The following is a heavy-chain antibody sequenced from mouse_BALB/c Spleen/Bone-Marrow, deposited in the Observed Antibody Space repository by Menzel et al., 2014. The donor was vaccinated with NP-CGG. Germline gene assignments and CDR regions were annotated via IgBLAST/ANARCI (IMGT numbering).Heavy chain of an antibody. CDR2: IRNKPNGYTT. D-gene: IGHD1-1*01. CDR3: ARDDYGRGY. CDR1: GFTFTDYY. J-gene: IGHJ2*01. Sequence: VQLKESGGGLVQPGGSLILSCATSGFTFTDYYMSWVRQPPGKALEWLGFIRNKPNGYTTEYSASVKGRFTISRDNSQSILYLQMNTLRAEDSATYYCARDDYGRGYWGQGTTLTVSS. V-gene: IGHV7-3*02.